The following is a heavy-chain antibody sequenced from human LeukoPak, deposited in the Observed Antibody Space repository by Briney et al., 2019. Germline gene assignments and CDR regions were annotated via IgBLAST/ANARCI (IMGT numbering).Heavy chain of an antibody. CDR2: IRSKANSYAT. CDR1: GFTFSGSA. J-gene: IGHJ3*02. V-gene: IGHV3-73*01. Sequence: GGSLRLSCAASGFTFSGSAMHWVRQASGKGLEWVGRIRSKANSYATAYAASVKGRFTISRDDSKNTAYLQMNSLKTEDTAAYYCTRLNDSSGYYRPDDAFDIWGQGTMVTVSS. CDR3: TRLNDSSGYYRPDDAFDI. D-gene: IGHD3-22*01.